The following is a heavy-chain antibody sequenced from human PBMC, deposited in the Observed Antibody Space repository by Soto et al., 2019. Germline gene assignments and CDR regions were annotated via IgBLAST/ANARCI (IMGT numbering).Heavy chain of an antibody. Sequence: PGESLKISCTGVGYSFTSYWIGWVRQMPGKGLEWMGIIYPGDSDTRYSPSFQGQVTISADKSISTVYLQWSSLKASDTAMYYCARGYCNTNICDHWLDPWGQGTLVTVYS. V-gene: IGHV5-51*01. CDR3: ARGYCNTNICDHWLDP. D-gene: IGHD2-15*01. J-gene: IGHJ5*02. CDR1: GYSFTSYW. CDR2: IYPGDSDT.